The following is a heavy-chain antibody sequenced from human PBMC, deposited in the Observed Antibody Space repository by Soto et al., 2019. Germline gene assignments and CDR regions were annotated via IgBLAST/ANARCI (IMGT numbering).Heavy chain of an antibody. CDR2: IIPIFGTA. Sequence: QVQLVQSGAEVKKPGSSVKVSCKASGGTFSSYAISWVRQAPGQGLEWMGGIIPIFGTANYAQKFQGRVTITADESTRPAVLEVSSLRFEDTAGFYCAGDHRLGSCSGGSCYLGVGNNWFRPWGQGTLVTVSS. D-gene: IGHD2-15*01. CDR3: AGDHRLGSCSGGSCYLGVGNNWFRP. J-gene: IGHJ5*02. CDR1: GGTFSSYA. V-gene: IGHV1-69*01.